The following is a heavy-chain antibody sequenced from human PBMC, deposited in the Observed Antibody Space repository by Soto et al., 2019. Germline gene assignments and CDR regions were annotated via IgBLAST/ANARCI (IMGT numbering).Heavy chain of an antibody. CDR3: ARQHYYDSSGYYTWN. Sequence: SETLSLTCTVSGASISRYYWSWIRQSPGKGLEWIATVHYSGSTYYTPSLKNRVTISADTSKNQFSLRLNSVTAADTAVYYCARQHYYDSSGYYTWNWGQGTLVTVSS. J-gene: IGHJ4*02. D-gene: IGHD3-22*01. V-gene: IGHV4-59*04. CDR2: VHYSGST. CDR1: GASISRYY.